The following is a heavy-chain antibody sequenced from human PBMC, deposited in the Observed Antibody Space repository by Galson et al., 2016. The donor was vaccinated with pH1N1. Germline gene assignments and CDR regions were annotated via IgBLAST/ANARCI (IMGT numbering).Heavy chain of an antibody. D-gene: IGHD3-3*01. CDR2: IWFDGSYE. Sequence: SLRLSCAASGFAFSSYGMHWVRRAPGKGLEWVAVIWFDGSYEFYADSVKGRFTISRDNSKNTLHLQMNSLRAEDTAVYYCARGDLEWLSHFDYWGQGTLVTVSS. V-gene: IGHV3-33*01. CDR3: ARGDLEWLSHFDY. CDR1: GFAFSSYG. J-gene: IGHJ4*02.